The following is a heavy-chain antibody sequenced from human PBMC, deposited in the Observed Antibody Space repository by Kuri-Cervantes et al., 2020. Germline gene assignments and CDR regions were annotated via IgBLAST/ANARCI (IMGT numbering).Heavy chain of an antibody. D-gene: IGHD6-13*01. J-gene: IGHJ4*02. CDR3: ARHGSIAAVFDY. Sequence: GGSLRLSCKGSGYSSTSYWIGWVRQMPGKGLEWMGIIYPGDSDTRYSPSFQGQVTISADKSISTAYLQWSSLKASDTAMYYCARHGSIAAVFDYWGQGTLVTVSS. V-gene: IGHV5-51*01. CDR2: IYPGDSDT. CDR1: GYSSTSYW.